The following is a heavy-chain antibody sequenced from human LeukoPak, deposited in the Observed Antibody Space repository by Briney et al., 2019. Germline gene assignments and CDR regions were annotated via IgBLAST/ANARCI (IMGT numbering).Heavy chain of an antibody. CDR1: GGSISSSTYY. V-gene: IGHV4-39*01. D-gene: IGHD6-13*01. J-gene: IGHJ4*02. CDR3: ARLQGSSLVDY. CDR2: IYYSGST. Sequence: SETLSLTCTVSGGSISSSTYYWGWIRQPPGKGLEWIGSIYYSGSTYYNPSLKSRVTISVDTSKNQFSLKLSSVTAADTAVYFCARLQGSSLVDYWGQGTLVTVSS.